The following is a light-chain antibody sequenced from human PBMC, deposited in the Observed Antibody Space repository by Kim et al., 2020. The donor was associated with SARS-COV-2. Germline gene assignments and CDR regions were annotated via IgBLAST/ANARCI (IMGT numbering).Light chain of an antibody. J-gene: IGKJ5*01. CDR3: QQRRNSIT. CDR2: DAY. V-gene: IGKV3-11*01. Sequence: SLSPGERATRSCRARQSVSNYLAWYQQKPGQAPRLLIYDAYNRATGIPARFSCSGSGTDFTLTISSLEPEDFAVYYCQQRRNSITFGQGTRLEIK. CDR1: QSVSNY.